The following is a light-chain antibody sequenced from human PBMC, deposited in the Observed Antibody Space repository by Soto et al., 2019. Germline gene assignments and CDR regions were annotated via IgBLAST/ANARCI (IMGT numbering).Light chain of an antibody. CDR3: QHYGSSPPIT. J-gene: IGKJ5*01. V-gene: IGKV3-20*01. Sequence: EVVLTQSPGTLSLSPGERATLSCRASQTVSSNHLIWYQQKPGQAPTLLIYGASSRATGIPDRFSGSASGTDFTLPINKLEPEVFAVYYCQHYGSSPPITFGQGTRLEIK. CDR2: GAS. CDR1: QTVSSNH.